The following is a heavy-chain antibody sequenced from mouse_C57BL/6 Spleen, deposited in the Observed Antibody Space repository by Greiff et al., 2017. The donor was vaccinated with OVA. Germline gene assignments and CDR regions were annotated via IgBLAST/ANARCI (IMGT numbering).Heavy chain of an antibody. D-gene: IGHD2-4*01. CDR1: GYTFTDYN. CDR3: ARGEIYYDYDVAMDY. CDR2: INPNNGGT. J-gene: IGHJ4*01. V-gene: IGHV1-22*01. Sequence: EVQLQESGPELVKPGASVKMSCKASGYTFTDYNMHWVKQSHGKSLEWIGYINPNNGGTSYNQKFKGKATLTVNKSSSTAYMELRSLTSEDSAVYYCARGEIYYDYDVAMDYWGQGTSVTVSS.